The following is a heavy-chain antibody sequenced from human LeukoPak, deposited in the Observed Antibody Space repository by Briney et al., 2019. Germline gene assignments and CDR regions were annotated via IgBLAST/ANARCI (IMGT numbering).Heavy chain of an antibody. CDR1: GGSIITSY. Sequence: PSETLSLTCTVSGGSIITSYWSWIRQPPGKGLEWIGYIYYSGGTDYNPSPKSRVTISVDTSKNQFSLKLSSVTAADTAVYYCARHKVAYGGNLFDQWGQGTLVTVSS. CDR3: ARHKVAYGGNLFDQ. J-gene: IGHJ4*02. CDR2: IYYSGGT. D-gene: IGHD4-23*01. V-gene: IGHV4-59*08.